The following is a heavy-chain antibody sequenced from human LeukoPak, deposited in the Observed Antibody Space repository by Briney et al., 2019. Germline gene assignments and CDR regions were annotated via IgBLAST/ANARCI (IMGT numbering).Heavy chain of an antibody. CDR1: GGTFSSYA. V-gene: IGHV1-69*13. CDR2: IIPIFGTA. D-gene: IGHD5-18*01. J-gene: IGHJ4*02. Sequence: SVKVSCKASGGTFSSYAISWVRQAPGQGLEWMGGIIPIFGTANYAQKFQGRVTITADESTSTAYMELSSLRSEDTAVYYCASFAARSRGCSYGIDYWGQGTLVTVSS. CDR3: ASFAARSRGCSYGIDY.